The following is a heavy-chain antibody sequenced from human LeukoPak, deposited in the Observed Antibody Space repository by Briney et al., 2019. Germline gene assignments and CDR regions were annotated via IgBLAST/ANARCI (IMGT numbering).Heavy chain of an antibody. Sequence: PGRSLRLSCAASGFTFSSYAMHWVRQAPGKGLEWVAVISYDGSNKYYADSVKGRFTISRDNSKNTLYLQMNSLRAEDTAVYYCARGRGLPVRPPNEGFLDYWGRGTLVTVSS. CDR1: GFTFSSYA. CDR3: ARGRGLPVRPPNEGFLDY. V-gene: IGHV3-30-3*01. CDR2: ISYDGSNK. D-gene: IGHD6-6*01. J-gene: IGHJ4*02.